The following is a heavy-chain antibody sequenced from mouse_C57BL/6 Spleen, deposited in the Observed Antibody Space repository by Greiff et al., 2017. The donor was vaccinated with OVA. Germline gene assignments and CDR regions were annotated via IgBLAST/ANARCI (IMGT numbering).Heavy chain of an antibody. D-gene: IGHD4-1*01. CDR3: TRTGTRGYFDY. CDR1: GFTFSSYA. J-gene: IGHJ2*01. V-gene: IGHV5-9-1*02. CDR2: ISSGGDYI. Sequence: EVKLVESGEGLVKPGGSLKLSCAASGFTFSSYAMSWVRQTPEKRLEWVAYISSGGDYIYYADTVKGRVTISRDKARNTLYLQMSSLKSEDTAMYYCTRTGTRGYFDYWGQGTTLTVSS.